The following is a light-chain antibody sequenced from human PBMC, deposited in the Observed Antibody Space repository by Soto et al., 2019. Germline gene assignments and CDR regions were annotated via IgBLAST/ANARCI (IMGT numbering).Light chain of an antibody. CDR1: QSISTW. J-gene: IGKJ1*01. V-gene: IGKV1-5*01. CDR2: DVF. Sequence: DVQMTQSPSTLSASVGDRVTITCRASQSISTWLAWYQQKPGKAPKLLIYDVFSVKSGVPSSFSGSGSGTEFTLTISSLQPDDFATYYCQQYNSYSLTFGQGTKVEIK. CDR3: QQYNSYSLT.